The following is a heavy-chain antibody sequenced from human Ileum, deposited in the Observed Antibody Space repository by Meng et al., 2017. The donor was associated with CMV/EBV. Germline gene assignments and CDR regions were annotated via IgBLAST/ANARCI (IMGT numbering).Heavy chain of an antibody. V-gene: IGHV4-34*01. J-gene: IGHJ5*02. CDR1: GYFSGYY. Sequence: GYFSGYYWSWIRQPPGKGLEWIGEINHSGSTNYNPSLKSRVTISVDTSKNQFSLKLSSVTAADTAVYYCAKRRGYSGYGWGGDWFDPWGQGTLVTVSS. D-gene: IGHD5-12*01. CDR2: INHSGST. CDR3: AKRRGYSGYGWGGDWFDP.